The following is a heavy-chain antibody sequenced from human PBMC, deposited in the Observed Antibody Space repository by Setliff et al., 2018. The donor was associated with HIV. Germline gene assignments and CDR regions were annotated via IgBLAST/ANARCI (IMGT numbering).Heavy chain of an antibody. CDR3: TTGGSMTTMTT. Sequence: ETLSLTCAVSGVSISSQYWSWIRQPPGKGLEWIGFIYYNVNNNYNPSLKSRVSISIDTSKNQFSLTLTSATAADTAVYYCTTGGSMTTMTTWGQGTLVTVSS. CDR1: GVSISSQY. V-gene: IGHV4-59*11. D-gene: IGHD4-4*01. J-gene: IGHJ4*02. CDR2: IYYNVNN.